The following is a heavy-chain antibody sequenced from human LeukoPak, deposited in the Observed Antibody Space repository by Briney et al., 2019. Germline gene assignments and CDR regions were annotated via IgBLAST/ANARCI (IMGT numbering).Heavy chain of an antibody. Sequence: PGGSLRLSCAASGFTFSSYSMNWVRQAPGKGLEWLSYISSSSSTIYYADSVKGRFTISRDNAKNSLYLQMNSLRAEDTAVYYCARGYCSSGSCPFDCWGQGTLVTVSS. CDR1: GFTFSSYS. D-gene: IGHD2-15*01. V-gene: IGHV3-48*01. CDR2: ISSSSSTI. J-gene: IGHJ4*02. CDR3: ARGYCSSGSCPFDC.